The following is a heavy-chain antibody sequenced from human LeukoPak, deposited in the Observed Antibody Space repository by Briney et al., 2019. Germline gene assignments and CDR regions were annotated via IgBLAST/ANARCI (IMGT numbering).Heavy chain of an antibody. J-gene: IGHJ6*03. V-gene: IGHV3-23*01. CDR1: GFAFSRSA. D-gene: IGHD2-2*01. CDR2: ISSSGNT. Sequence: PGGSLRLSCAASGFAFSRSAMTWVRQTPGKGLDWVSSISSSGNTYYADSVKGRFTISRDNSKNTLYLQMNSLRAEDTAVYYCAKGGYCSSTSCYSYYYYMDVWGKGTTVTVSS. CDR3: AKGGYCSSTSCYSYYYYMDV.